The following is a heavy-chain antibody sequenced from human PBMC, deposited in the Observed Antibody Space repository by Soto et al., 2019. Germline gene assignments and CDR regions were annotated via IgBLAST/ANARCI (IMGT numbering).Heavy chain of an antibody. J-gene: IGHJ3*02. CDR2: MNPYSGKT. CDR3: ARRCYDSSGYYCVNGFDI. CDR1: GCTFTNYD. Sequence: GASVQVSCKASGCTFTNYDINWVRQATGQGLEWMGWMNPYSGKTGYAQKFQGRVTMTRNTSINTAHMELSRLRSEDTAMYYCARRCYDSSGYYCVNGFDIWGQGTMVTVSS. V-gene: IGHV1-8*01. D-gene: IGHD3-22*01.